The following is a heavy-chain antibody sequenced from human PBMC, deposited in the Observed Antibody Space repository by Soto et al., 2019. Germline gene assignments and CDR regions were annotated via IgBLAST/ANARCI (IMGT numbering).Heavy chain of an antibody. Sequence: GGSLRLSCAASGFTFSSYAMSWVRQAPGKGLEWVSAISGSGGSTYYADSVKGRFTISRDNSKNTLYLQMNSLRAEDTAVYYCAKDSLLWFGESPSGGRDVFDIWGQGTLVTVSS. V-gene: IGHV3-23*01. CDR2: ISGSGGST. J-gene: IGHJ3*02. D-gene: IGHD3-10*01. CDR3: AKDSLLWFGESPSGGRDVFDI. CDR1: GFTFSSYA.